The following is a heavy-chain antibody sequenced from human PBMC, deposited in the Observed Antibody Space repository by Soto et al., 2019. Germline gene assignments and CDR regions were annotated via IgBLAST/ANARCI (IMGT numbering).Heavy chain of an antibody. CDR3: ASVYGMDV. V-gene: IGHV1-69*02. CDR1: GGTFSSYT. Sequence: QVQLVQSGAEVKKPGSSVKVSCKASGGTFSSYTISWVLQAPGQGLEWMGRIIPSLGIANYAQKFQVRATITADKSTSTAYMELSSLRSEDTAVYYCASVYGMDVWGQGTTVTVSS. CDR2: IIPSLGIA. J-gene: IGHJ6*02.